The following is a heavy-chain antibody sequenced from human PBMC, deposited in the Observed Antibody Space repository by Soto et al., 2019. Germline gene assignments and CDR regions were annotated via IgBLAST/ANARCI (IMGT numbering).Heavy chain of an antibody. CDR2: INPSGGST. V-gene: IGHV1-46*01. Sequence: ASVKVSCKASGYTFTSYYMHWVRQAPGQGLEWMGIINPSGGSTSYAQKFQGRVTMTRDTSTSTVYMELSSLRSEDTAVYYCARVYYDILTGYYIESDRYYFDYWGQGTLVTVSS. J-gene: IGHJ4*02. CDR3: ARVYYDILTGYYIESDRYYFDY. D-gene: IGHD3-9*01. CDR1: GYTFTSYY.